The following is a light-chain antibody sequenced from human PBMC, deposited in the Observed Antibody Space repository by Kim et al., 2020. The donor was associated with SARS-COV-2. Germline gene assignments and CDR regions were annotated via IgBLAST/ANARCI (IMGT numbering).Light chain of an antibody. CDR2: DAS. J-gene: IGKJ1*01. CDR1: QSISSW. CDR3: QQYNSYSQT. Sequence: GDRVTITCRASQSISSWLAWYQQKPGKPPKLLIYDASSLESGVPSRFSGSGSGTEFTLTISSLQPDDFATYYCQQYNSYSQTFGQGTKVDIK. V-gene: IGKV1-5*01.